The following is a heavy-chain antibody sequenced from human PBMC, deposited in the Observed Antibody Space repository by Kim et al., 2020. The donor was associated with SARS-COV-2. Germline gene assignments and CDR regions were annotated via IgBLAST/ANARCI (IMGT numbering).Heavy chain of an antibody. V-gene: IGHV3-30*01. D-gene: IGHD3-3*01. J-gene: IGHJ4*02. Sequence: SVKGRFTNTRDNSKNTLYLQMNSLRAEDTAVYYCARDEGSDYDFWSGSDYWGQGTLVTVSS. CDR3: ARDEGSDYDFWSGSDY.